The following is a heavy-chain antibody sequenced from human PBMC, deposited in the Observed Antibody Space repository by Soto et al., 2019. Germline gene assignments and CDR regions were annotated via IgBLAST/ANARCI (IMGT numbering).Heavy chain of an antibody. J-gene: IGHJ5*01. CDR3: ARGPRLSARFAS. CDR2: IYSSGST. V-gene: IGHV4-4*07. CDR1: GGAINRCY. D-gene: IGHD5-12*01. Sequence: PPETLSVTCTGSGGAINRCYWTWIRQPAGKGLEWIGRIYSSGSTKYNPSLQSRVTMSLDTSKNQFSLRLTSVTAADTAVYYCARGPRLSARFASWG.